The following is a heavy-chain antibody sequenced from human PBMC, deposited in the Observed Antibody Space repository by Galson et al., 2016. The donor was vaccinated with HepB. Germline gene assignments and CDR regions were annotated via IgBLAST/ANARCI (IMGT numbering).Heavy chain of an antibody. J-gene: IGHJ5*02. Sequence: GKGLEWVSGINWSGDTTGYADSVKGRFTISRDNAKNSLFLQMNSLRAEDTAFYYCARGGATPGQWLDNWFDPWGQGTLVSVSS. CDR2: INWSGDTT. V-gene: IGHV3-20*03. CDR3: ARGGATPGQWLDNWFDP. D-gene: IGHD6-19*01.